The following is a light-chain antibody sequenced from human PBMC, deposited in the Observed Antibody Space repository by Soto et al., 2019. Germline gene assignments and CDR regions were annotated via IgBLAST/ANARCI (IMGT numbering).Light chain of an antibody. J-gene: IGKJ3*01. Sequence: DIVMTQSPLSLPVTPGEPASISCRSSQSLLHSNGYNYLDWYLQKPGQSPQLLIYLGSNRASGVPDRFSGSGSGTDFTLKISRVEPEDVGIYYCMQSTERPLTFGPGTKVDIK. CDR1: QSLLHSNGYNY. V-gene: IGKV2-28*01. CDR3: MQSTERPLT. CDR2: LGS.